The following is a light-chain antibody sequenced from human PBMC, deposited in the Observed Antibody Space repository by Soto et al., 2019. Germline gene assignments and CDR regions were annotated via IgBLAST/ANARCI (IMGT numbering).Light chain of an antibody. Sequence: IQLTQSPSSLSASVGDSVTITCRASQGISSFLAWYQQKPGKAPKLLIYAASTLQSGVPSRFSGSGSGKDFTLTISSLKPEDFATYFCQQLNSYPITLGQGTRLEIK. CDR3: QQLNSYPIT. J-gene: IGKJ5*01. CDR2: AAS. V-gene: IGKV1-9*01. CDR1: QGISSF.